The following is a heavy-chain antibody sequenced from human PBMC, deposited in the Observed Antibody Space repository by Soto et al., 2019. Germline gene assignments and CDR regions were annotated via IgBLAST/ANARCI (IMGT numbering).Heavy chain of an antibody. CDR3: KGWDGATAMENV. D-gene: IGHD2-2*01. J-gene: IGHJ6*02. Sequence: QVQLVQSGAEVKKPGSSVKVSCKASGGTLLSYTISWVRQAPGQGLEWMGGIIPIFGIANYAQKFQGRVTLTAHETRGVANLELSSRRSKDTAVDYCKGWDGATAMENVWGQGTTFTASS. CDR2: IIPIFGIA. V-gene: IGHV1-69*01. CDR1: GGTLLSYT.